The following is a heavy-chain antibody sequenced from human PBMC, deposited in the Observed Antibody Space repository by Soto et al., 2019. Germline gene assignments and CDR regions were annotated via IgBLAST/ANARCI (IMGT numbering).Heavy chain of an antibody. Sequence: EVQLLESGGGLVQPGGYLRLSCAGSGFTFINYAMNWVRQAPGKGLEWVSTISGGGDAPFFADSVRGRFTITRDNSKNTVTLQMNNPGVDDPAVYFCARKVPGSTSRPDYWYFDLWGRGTLVTVSS. J-gene: IGHJ2*01. CDR2: ISGGGDAP. V-gene: IGHV3-23*01. D-gene: IGHD3-10*01. CDR1: GFTFINYA. CDR3: ARKVPGSTSRPDYWYFDL.